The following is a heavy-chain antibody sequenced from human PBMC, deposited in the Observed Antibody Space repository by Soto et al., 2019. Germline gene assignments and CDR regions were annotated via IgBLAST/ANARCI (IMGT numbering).Heavy chain of an antibody. Sequence: QVHLVESGGGVVQPGRSLRLSCAASGLTFSNYAMHWVRQAPGKGLEWVAFISYDGTNRCYPDSVKGRFTISRDNSQNTRYLQRNSLKTEDTAVYYCARESSSTVTTGGGGSAKDYWGQGTLVTVSS. J-gene: IGHJ4*02. CDR3: ARESSSTVTTGGGGSAKDY. D-gene: IGHD4-17*01. CDR2: ISYDGTNR. V-gene: IGHV3-30-3*01. CDR1: GLTFSNYA.